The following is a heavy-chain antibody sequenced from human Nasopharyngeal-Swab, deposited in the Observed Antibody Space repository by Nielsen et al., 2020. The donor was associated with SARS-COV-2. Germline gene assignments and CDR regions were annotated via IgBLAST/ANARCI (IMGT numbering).Heavy chain of an antibody. CDR2: ISWNSGSI. CDR3: AKDISADDGSGSYYPRGGFDP. J-gene: IGHJ5*02. V-gene: IGHV3-9*01. D-gene: IGHD3-10*01. CDR1: GFTFDDYA. Sequence: SLKISCAASGFTFDDYAMHWVRQAPGKGLEWVSGISWNSGSIGYADSVKGRFTISRDNAKNSLYPQMNSLRAEDTALYYCAKDISADDGSGSYYPRGGFDPWGQGTLVTVSS.